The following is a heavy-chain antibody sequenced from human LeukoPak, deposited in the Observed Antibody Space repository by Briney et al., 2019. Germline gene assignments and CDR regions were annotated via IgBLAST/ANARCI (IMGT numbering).Heavy chain of an antibody. Sequence: GGSLRLSCAASVFTFSSYWMSGVRQAPGKGVEGVANIKQDGSEKDYVDSVKGRFTISRDNAKNSLYLQMNSLRAEDTAVYYCARARRYLGYCSGGSCYGYFDYWGQGTLVTVSS. CDR1: VFTFSSYW. D-gene: IGHD2-15*01. V-gene: IGHV3-7*01. J-gene: IGHJ4*02. CDR3: ARARRYLGYCSGGSCYGYFDY. CDR2: IKQDGSEK.